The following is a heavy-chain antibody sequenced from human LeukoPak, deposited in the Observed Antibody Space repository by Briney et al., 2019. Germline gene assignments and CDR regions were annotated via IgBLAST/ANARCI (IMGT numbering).Heavy chain of an antibody. D-gene: IGHD3-22*01. Sequence: SETLSLTCTVSSGSISNSSHYWGWIRQPPGKGLEWIGNIYYSGITSYNPSLQSRVTISVDTSKNQFSLRLSSVTAADTAVYFCARHVFYYESNGYHVVYYYFMDVWGKGTSVTISS. V-gene: IGHV4-39*01. J-gene: IGHJ6*03. CDR1: SGSISNSSHY. CDR2: IYYSGIT. CDR3: ARHVFYYESNGYHVVYYYFMDV.